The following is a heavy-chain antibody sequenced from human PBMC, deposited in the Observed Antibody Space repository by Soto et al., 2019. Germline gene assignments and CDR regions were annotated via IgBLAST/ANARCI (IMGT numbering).Heavy chain of an antibody. CDR3: ACEHHGQPDY. Sequence: QVQLQESGPGLVEPSETLSITCTVTDGSISSSNFHWAWVRQPPGGGLEWIGSIFHTGGTYSRPSLKGRVTMSVDTSRNQLSLKVHSVTTSDSAIYFCACEHHGQPDYWGDGTLVTVSS. CDR2: IFHTGGT. D-gene: IGHD2-2*01. CDR1: DGSISSSNFH. V-gene: IGHV4-39*01. J-gene: IGHJ4*01.